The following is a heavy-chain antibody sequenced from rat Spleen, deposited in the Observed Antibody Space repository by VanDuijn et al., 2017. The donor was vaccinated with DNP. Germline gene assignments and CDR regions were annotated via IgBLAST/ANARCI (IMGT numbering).Heavy chain of an antibody. D-gene: IGHD1-11*01. V-gene: IGHV4-2*01. CDR3: ARLGWHGWFAY. CDR1: GFNLNDYW. Sequence: EVKLVESGGGLVQPGRSLKLSCVASGFNLNDYWMGWVRQAPGKGLEWIGEINKDSSKMNYTPSLKYKFTISRDNAQNTLYLQMSKLGSEETAIYYCARLGWHGWFAYWGQGTLVTVSS. J-gene: IGHJ3*01. CDR2: INKDSSKM.